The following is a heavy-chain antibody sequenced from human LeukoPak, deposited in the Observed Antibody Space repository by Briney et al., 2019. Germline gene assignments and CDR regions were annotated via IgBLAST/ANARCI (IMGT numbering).Heavy chain of an antibody. CDR3: ARYRAVAGTYYYYGMDV. Sequence: ASVKVSCKASGYTFTGYYMHWVRQAPGQGLEWMGWINPNSGGTNYAQKFQGWVTMTRDTSISTAYMELSRLRSDDTAVYYCARYRAVAGTYYYYGMDVWGQGTTVAVSS. V-gene: IGHV1-2*04. CDR1: GYTFTGYY. CDR2: INPNSGGT. D-gene: IGHD6-19*01. J-gene: IGHJ6*02.